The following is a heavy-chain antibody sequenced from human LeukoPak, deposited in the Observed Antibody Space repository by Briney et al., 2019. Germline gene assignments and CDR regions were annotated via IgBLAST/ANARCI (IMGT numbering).Heavy chain of an antibody. V-gene: IGHV1-2*02. CDR1: GYTFTGYY. J-gene: IGHJ4*02. Sequence: ASVKVSCKASGYTFTGYYMHWVRQAPGQGLEWMGWINPNSGGTNYAQKFQGRVTLTRDTSISTAYMELSRLRSADTAVYYCARASGGIVVVPAAVGGDYWGQGTLVTVSS. CDR3: ARASGGIVVVPAAVGGDY. D-gene: IGHD2-2*01. CDR2: INPNSGGT.